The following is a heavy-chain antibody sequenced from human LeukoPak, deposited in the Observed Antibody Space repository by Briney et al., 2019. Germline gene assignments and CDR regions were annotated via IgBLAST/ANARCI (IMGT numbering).Heavy chain of an antibody. CDR3: ANFGLLGNGNFLDHFDY. D-gene: IGHD2-8*01. Sequence: GVLLRLSRAASGFPFNNYVMMGVRCAPRKGLDWVSAISGSGGSTYHADSVKGRFTISRDNSKNTLYLQMNSLRAEDTAVYYCANFGLLGNGNFLDHFDYWGQGTLVTVSS. CDR1: GFPFNNYV. J-gene: IGHJ4*02. CDR2: ISGSGGST. V-gene: IGHV3-23*01.